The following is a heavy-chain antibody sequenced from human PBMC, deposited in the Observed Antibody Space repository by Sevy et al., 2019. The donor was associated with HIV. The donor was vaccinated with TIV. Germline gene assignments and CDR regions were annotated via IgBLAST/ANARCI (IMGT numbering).Heavy chain of an antibody. CDR3: ARDTTISSWYSDAFDI. J-gene: IGHJ3*02. Sequence: EGSLRLSCAASGFTFSSYSMNWVLQAPGKELEWVSSISSSSSYIYYADSVKGRFTISRDNAKNSLYLQMNSLRSEDTAVYYCARDTTISSWYSDAFDIWGQGTMVTVSS. CDR1: GFTFSSYS. V-gene: IGHV3-21*01. D-gene: IGHD2-15*01. CDR2: ISSSSSYI.